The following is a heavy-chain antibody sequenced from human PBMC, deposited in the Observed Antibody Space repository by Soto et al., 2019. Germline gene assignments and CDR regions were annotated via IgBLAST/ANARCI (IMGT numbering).Heavy chain of an antibody. CDR1: GLNFSPYA. J-gene: IGHJ6*01. Sequence: EVHLLESVGGLVQPGGSLRLSCTASGLNFSPYAMSWVRQAPGTGLEWVSAIGGRGTGGRTYYADSVKGRFTSSRDNTKLTRNLQMTSLRAEDTTVEFWVKSPGGLGGYNAVDYVMYALGQGTTVIVSS. D-gene: IGHD5-12*01. CDR3: VKSPGGLGGYNAVDYVMYA. CDR2: IGGRGTGGRT. V-gene: IGHV3-23*01.